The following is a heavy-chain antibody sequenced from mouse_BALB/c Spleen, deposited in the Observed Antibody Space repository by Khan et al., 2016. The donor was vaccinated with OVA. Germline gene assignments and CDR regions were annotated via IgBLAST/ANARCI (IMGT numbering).Heavy chain of an antibody. CDR1: GYTFTDYN. Sequence: VHVKQSGPELVKPGASVKIPCKASGYTFTDYNMDWVKQSHGKSLEWIGDINPNNGGNIYNQKFKGKATLTVAKASNTAYLELRILTSEDTAVYYCTREADRYDGYFDYWGQGTTLTVSS. CDR3: TREADRYDGYFDY. CDR2: INPNNGGN. D-gene: IGHD2-14*01. J-gene: IGHJ2*01. V-gene: IGHV1-18*01.